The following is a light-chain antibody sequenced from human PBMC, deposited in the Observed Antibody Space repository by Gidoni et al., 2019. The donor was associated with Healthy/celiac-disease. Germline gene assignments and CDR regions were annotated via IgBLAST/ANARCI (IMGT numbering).Light chain of an antibody. V-gene: IGKV1-39*01. CDR1: QSISSY. CDR3: QQSYSTPGT. CDR2: AAS. Sequence: DIQMTQSPSSLSASVGDRVTITCRASQSISSYLNWYQQKPGKAPKLLIYAASSLRSGVPSRFSGSGSGTGFTLTISSLQHEDFATYYCQQSYSTPGTFGQGTKLEIK. J-gene: IGKJ2*01.